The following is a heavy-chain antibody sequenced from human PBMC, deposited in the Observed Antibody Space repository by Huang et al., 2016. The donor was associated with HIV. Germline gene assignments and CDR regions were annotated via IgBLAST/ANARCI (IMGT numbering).Heavy chain of an antibody. CDR2: ISYDGRNK. Sequence: QVQLVESGGGLVQPGRSLRLYCAASGFTFPNYAIHWVRQAPGKGLWWVAFISYDGRNKFYAVSVKGRFTISRDNSKSTLDLIMNSLRVDDTALYYCARSAVPGDGDWFDPWGQGTLVTVSS. V-gene: IGHV3-30*04. CDR3: ARSAVPGDGDWFDP. J-gene: IGHJ5*02. D-gene: IGHD6-19*01. CDR1: GFTFPNYA.